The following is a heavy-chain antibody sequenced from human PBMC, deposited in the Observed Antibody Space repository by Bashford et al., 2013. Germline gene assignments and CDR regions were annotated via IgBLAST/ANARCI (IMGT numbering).Heavy chain of an antibody. CDR2: ISYDGSNK. Sequence: VRQAPGKGLEWVAVISYDGSNKYYADSVKGRFTISRDNSKNTLYLQMNSLRAEDTAVYYCAKDYDTGIAAAERFAFDIWGQGTTVTVSS. V-gene: IGHV3-30*18. J-gene: IGHJ3*02. D-gene: IGHD6-13*01. CDR3: AKDYDTGIAAAERFAFDI.